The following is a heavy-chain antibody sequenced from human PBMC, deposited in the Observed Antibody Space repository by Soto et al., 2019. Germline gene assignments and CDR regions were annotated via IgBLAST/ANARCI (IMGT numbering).Heavy chain of an antibody. Sequence: GGSLRLSCAGSGFSFSSYGIQWVRQAPGKGLEWVAVISYAGSLKYYADSVKGRFTISRDNSQNTLYLQMNSLRVEDTAVYFCAKEYTLYNSGWFFDYWGQGTLVTVSS. CDR1: GFSFSSYG. CDR3: AKEYTLYNSGWFFDY. D-gene: IGHD6-19*01. V-gene: IGHV3-30*18. CDR2: ISYAGSLK. J-gene: IGHJ4*02.